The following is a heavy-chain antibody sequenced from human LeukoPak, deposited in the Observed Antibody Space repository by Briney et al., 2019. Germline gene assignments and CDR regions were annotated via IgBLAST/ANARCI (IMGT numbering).Heavy chain of an antibody. CDR3: ARAVRDGYNYPFDY. J-gene: IGHJ4*02. V-gene: IGHV4-39*07. CDR2: IYYSGST. CDR1: GFTFSSYS. D-gene: IGHD5-24*01. Sequence: PGGSLRLSCAASGFTFSSYSMNWVRQAPGKGLEWIGSIYYSGSTYYNPSLKSRVTISVDTSKNPFSLKLSSVTAADTAVYYCARAVRDGYNYPFDYWGQGTLVTVSS.